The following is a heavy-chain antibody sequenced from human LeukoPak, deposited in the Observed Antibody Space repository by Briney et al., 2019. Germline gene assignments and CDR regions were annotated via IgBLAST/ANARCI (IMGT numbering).Heavy chain of an antibody. V-gene: IGHV3-74*01. D-gene: IGHD3-10*01. CDR2: IFRDGSTT. Sequence: PGGSLRLSCAASGFTFSNYWVHWVRQAPGKELVWVSRIFRDGSTTNYADSVKGRFTVSRDNAKNTLNLQMNSLRAEDTAVYYCARDKKSGESSEIDYWGQGTLVTVSS. CDR1: GFTFSNYW. J-gene: IGHJ4*02. CDR3: ARDKKSGESSEIDY.